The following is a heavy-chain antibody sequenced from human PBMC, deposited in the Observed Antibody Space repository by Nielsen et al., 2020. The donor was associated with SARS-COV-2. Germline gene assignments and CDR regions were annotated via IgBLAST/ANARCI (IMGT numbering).Heavy chain of an antibody. CDR1: GFTFSSYW. D-gene: IGHD1-26*01. V-gene: IGHV3-33*08. CDR3: ARDGIVGATTGLDY. J-gene: IGHJ4*02. CDR2: IWYDGSNK. Sequence: GGSLRLSCAASGFTFSSYWMNWVRQAPGKGLEWVAVIWYDGSNKYYADSVKGRFTISRDNSKNTLYLQMNSLRAEDTAVYYCARDGIVGATTGLDYWGQGTLVTVSS.